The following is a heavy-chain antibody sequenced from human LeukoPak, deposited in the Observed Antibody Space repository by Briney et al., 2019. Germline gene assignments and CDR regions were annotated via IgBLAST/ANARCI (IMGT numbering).Heavy chain of an antibody. V-gene: IGHV4-30-2*01. Sequence: SETLSLTCAVAGGSISSGGYSWSWIRQPPGKGLEWIGYIYHSGSTYYNPSLKSRVTISVDRSKNQFSLKLSSVTAADTAVYYCARLVAATGNFDYWGQGTLVTVSS. CDR3: ARLVAATGNFDY. CDR2: IYHSGST. J-gene: IGHJ4*02. D-gene: IGHD6-13*01. CDR1: GGSISSGGYS.